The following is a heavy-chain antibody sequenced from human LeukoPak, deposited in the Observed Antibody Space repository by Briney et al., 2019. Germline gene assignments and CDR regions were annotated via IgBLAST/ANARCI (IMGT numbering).Heavy chain of an antibody. D-gene: IGHD2-15*01. Sequence: PGGSLRLSCAASGFTFSSYGMHWVRQAPGKGLEWVAFIRYDGSNKYYADSVKGRFTISRDNSKNTLYLQMNSLRAEDTAVYYCAIIGVVAAKVGFDYRGQGTLVTVSS. J-gene: IGHJ4*02. CDR3: AIIGVVAAKVGFDY. V-gene: IGHV3-30*02. CDR1: GFTFSSYG. CDR2: IRYDGSNK.